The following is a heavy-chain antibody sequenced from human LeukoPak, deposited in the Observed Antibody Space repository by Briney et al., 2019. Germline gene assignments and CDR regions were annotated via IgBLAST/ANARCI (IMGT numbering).Heavy chain of an antibody. CDR3: ARTTKFYDFLTGYYKFDT. J-gene: IGHJ5*02. D-gene: IGHD3-9*01. V-gene: IGHV4-59*01. CDR2: IYYSGST. CDR1: GASISSYY. Sequence: NSSETLSLTCTVSGASISSYYWSWIRQPPGKGLEWIWYIYYSGSTNYYPSLKGRVTITVDTSKYQFSLKLSSVTAADTAAYYCARTTKFYDFLTGYYKFDTWGQGTLVTVSS.